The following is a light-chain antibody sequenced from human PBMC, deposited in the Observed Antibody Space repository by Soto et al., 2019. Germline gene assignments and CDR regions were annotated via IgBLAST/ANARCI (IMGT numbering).Light chain of an antibody. CDR2: GAS. V-gene: IGKV3-20*01. CDR3: QHYGHALWA. Sequence: EVVVTQSPGTLSLSPGERATLSCRASQSVTSDYLAWYQQKPGQSPRLLMSGASRRATGVPDRFSGSGSGTDFTLTISRLEPEDFAVHYCQHYGHALWAFGQGTKVEIK. CDR1: QSVTSDY. J-gene: IGKJ1*01.